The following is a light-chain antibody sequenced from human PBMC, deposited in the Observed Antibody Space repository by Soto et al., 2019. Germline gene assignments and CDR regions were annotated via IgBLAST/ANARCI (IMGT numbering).Light chain of an antibody. CDR2: AAS. CDR3: QQYGGSPIFT. J-gene: IGKJ3*01. Sequence: EIVLAQSPGTLSLSPGERATLSCRASQTISRMNLAWYQQKPGQAPRLLIYAASNRAPRIPDRFSGSGSGTDFTLTISGLEPEDFAVYYCQQYGGSPIFTFGPGTKVDVK. V-gene: IGKV3-20*01. CDR1: QTISRMN.